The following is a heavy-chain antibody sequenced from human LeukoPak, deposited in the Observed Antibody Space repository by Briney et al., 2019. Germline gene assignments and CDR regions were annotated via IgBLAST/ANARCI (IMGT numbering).Heavy chain of an antibody. V-gene: IGHV1-69*13. D-gene: IGHD5-24*01. CDR3: AVRQSPRDKGKWLQLSLGYYYYYMDV. CDR2: IIPIFGTA. Sequence: ASVKVSCKASGGTFSSYAISWVRQAPGQGLEWMGGIIPIFGTANYAQKFQGRVTITADESTSTAYMELSSPRSEDTAVYYCAVRQSPRDKGKWLQLSLGYYYYYMDVWGKGTTVTISS. CDR1: GGTFSSYA. J-gene: IGHJ6*03.